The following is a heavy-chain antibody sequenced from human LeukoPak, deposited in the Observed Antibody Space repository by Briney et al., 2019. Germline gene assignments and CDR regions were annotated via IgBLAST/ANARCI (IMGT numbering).Heavy chain of an antibody. V-gene: IGHV3-30*02. Sequence: QPSGTLSLTCAVSGGSISSNWWSWVRQPPGKGLDWVAFIHHDGSNKYYADSVRGRFTISRDNSKNTLYLQMNSLRAEDTAVYFCAKGDKMLTWRRTYNRFDPWGQGTLVTVSS. CDR1: GGSISSNW. CDR2: IHHDGSNK. J-gene: IGHJ5*02. D-gene: IGHD3-16*01. CDR3: AKGDKMLTWRRTYNRFDP.